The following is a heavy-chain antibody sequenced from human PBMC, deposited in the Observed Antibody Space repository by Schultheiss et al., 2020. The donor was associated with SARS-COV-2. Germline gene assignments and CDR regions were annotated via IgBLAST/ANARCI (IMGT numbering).Heavy chain of an antibody. CDR2: IYYSGST. CDR1: GGSISSYY. V-gene: IGHV4-59*08. Sequence: SETLSLTCTVSGGSISSYYWSWIRQPPGKGLAWIGYIYYSGSTNYNPSLKSRVTISVDTSKNQFSLKLSSVTAADTAVYYCARGYYDFWSGYYTDYYYYYMDVWGKGTTVTVSS. J-gene: IGHJ6*03. D-gene: IGHD3-3*01. CDR3: ARGYYDFWSGYYTDYYYYYMDV.